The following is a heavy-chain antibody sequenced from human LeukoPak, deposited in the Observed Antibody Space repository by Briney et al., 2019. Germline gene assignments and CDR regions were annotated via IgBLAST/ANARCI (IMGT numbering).Heavy chain of an antibody. CDR2: ISLSSSTI. CDR1: GFTFSSYS. D-gene: IGHD4-17*01. V-gene: IGHV3-48*02. CDR3: ARGETAMTSYLHF. Sequence: GGSLRLSCAASGFTFSSYSMNWVRQAPGKGLEWVSFISLSSSTIYYADSVKGRFTISRDNAKNSLYLQMNSLRDEDTAIYYCARGETAMTSYLHFGGQGTLVTVSS. J-gene: IGHJ4*02.